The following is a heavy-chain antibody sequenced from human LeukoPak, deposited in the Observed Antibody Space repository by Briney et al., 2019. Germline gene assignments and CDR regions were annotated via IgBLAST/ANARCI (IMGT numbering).Heavy chain of an antibody. J-gene: IGHJ4*02. CDR1: GFTFSSYL. CDR3: AGASSLGY. CDR2: IKEDGSEK. V-gene: IGHV3-7*01. Sequence: GGSLRLSCVGSGFTFSSYLMTWVRQAPGKGLEWVAHIKEDGSEKDYVDSVKGRFTISRDNAKNSLYLQMNSLRAEDTAVYCCAGASSLGYWGQGTLVTVSS. D-gene: IGHD6-13*01.